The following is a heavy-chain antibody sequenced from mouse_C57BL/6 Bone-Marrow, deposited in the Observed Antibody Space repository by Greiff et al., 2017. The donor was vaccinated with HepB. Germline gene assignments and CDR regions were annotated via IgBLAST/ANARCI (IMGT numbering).Heavy chain of an antibody. CDR2: IWGVGST. D-gene: IGHD1-1*01. CDR3: ASWGYGSSSAWFAY. V-gene: IGHV2-6*01. CDR1: GFSLTSYG. J-gene: IGHJ3*01. Sequence: VQVVESGPGLVAPSQSLSITCTVSGFSLTSYGVDWVRQSPGKGLEWLGVIWGVGSTNYNSALKSRLSISKDNSKSQVFLKMNSLQTDDTAMYYCASWGYGSSSAWFAYWGQGTLVTVSA.